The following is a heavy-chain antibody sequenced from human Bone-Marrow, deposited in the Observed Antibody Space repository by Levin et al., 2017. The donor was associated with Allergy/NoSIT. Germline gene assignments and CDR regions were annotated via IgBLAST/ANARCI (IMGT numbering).Heavy chain of an antibody. CDR2: VYYDDEK. CDR3: ARSNGGRLDY. D-gene: IGHD2-8*01. V-gene: IGHV2-70*01. J-gene: IGHJ4*02. CDR1: GFSLTTTGMS. Sequence: SGPTLVKPTETLTLTCSFSGFSLTTTGMSVEWIRQPPGKALEWLAIVYYDDEKFFNTSLKTRLTISKDTSKNEVVLTLTNVGPVDTATYYFARSNGGRLDYWGQGTLVTVSS.